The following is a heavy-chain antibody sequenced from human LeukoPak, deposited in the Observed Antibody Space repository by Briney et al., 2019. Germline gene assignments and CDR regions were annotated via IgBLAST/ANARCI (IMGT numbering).Heavy chain of an antibody. J-gene: IGHJ4*02. CDR3: ARHDRESAYCGGDCYPTFDY. CDR2: IYYSGSN. Sequence: SETLSLTCTVSSGSISSSSYYWGWLRQPPGKGREWIGSIYYSGSNYYNPSLKSRVTISVDTSKNQFSLKLSSVTAADTAVYYCARHDRESAYCGGDCYPTFDYWGQGTLVTVSS. CDR1: SGSISSSSYY. V-gene: IGHV4-39*01. D-gene: IGHD2-21*02.